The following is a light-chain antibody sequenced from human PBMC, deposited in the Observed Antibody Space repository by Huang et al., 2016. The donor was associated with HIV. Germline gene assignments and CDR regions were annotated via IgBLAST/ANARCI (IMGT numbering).Light chain of an antibody. J-gene: IGKJ4*01. CDR2: EAS. CDR1: QSVGVY. CDR3: QQRTKWPPVLT. Sequence: EIVLTQSPATLSLSPGDRATLSCRASQSVGVYLAWYQQKPGQAPRLLIFEASNRATGIPDRFSGSGSGTDFTLTSDSLQPDDFAIDYCQQRTKWPPVLTFGGGTRVEIK. V-gene: IGKV3-11*01.